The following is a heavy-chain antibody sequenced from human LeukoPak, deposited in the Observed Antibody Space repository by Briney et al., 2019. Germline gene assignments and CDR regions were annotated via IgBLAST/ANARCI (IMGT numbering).Heavy chain of an antibody. J-gene: IGHJ6*02. Sequence: SETLSLTCTVSGGSISSYYWSWIRQPPGKGLEWIGYIYYSGSINYNPSLKSRVTISVDTSKNQFSLKLSSVTAADTAVYYCARSYSDYYYGMDVWGQGTTVTVSS. CDR1: GGSISSYY. CDR2: IYYSGSI. D-gene: IGHD1-26*01. V-gene: IGHV4-59*08. CDR3: ARSYSDYYYGMDV.